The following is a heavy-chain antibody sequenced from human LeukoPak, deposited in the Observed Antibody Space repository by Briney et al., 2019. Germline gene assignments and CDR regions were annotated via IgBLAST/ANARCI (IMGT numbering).Heavy chain of an antibody. D-gene: IGHD4-23*01. V-gene: IGHV4-61*02. J-gene: IGHJ5*02. CDR2: IYATGNT. Sequence: SETLSLTCSVSGGSLRSDSSFWSWIRQPAGKGLEWIGRIYATGNTNYNPSLERRVTISVDTSKNQFSLELTSVTAADTAVYYCARELGSDYGGYSPWGQGTLVTVSS. CDR3: ARELGSDYGGYSP. CDR1: GGSLRSDSSF.